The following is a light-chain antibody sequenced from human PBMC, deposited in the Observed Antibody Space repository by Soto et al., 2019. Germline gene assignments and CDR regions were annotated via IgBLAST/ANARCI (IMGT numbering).Light chain of an antibody. CDR1: QSVSSSY. J-gene: IGKJ4*01. CDR2: GAS. CDR3: HQYDSSPLT. V-gene: IGKV3-20*01. Sequence: EIVSTQSPGTLSLAPGERATLSCRASQSVSSSYLAWYQQKPGQAPRLLIYGASSRATGIPDRFSGSESGTDFTLTISRLEPEDFAVYYCHQYDSSPLTFGGGTKVEIK.